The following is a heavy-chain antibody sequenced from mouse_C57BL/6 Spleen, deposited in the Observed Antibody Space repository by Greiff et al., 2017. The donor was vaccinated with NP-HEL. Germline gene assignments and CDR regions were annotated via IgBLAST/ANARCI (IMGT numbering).Heavy chain of an antibody. D-gene: IGHD1-1*01. CDR3: ARGRGSSYGDFDY. V-gene: IGHV1-82*01. CDR1: GYAFSSSW. CDR2: IYPGDGNT. Sequence: QVQLQQSGPELVKPGASVKISCKASGYAFSSSWMNWVKQRPGKGLEWIGRIYPGDGNTNYNGKFKGKATLTADKSSSTAYMQLSSLTSEDSAVYFGARGRGSSYGDFDYWGQGTTLTVSS. J-gene: IGHJ2*01.